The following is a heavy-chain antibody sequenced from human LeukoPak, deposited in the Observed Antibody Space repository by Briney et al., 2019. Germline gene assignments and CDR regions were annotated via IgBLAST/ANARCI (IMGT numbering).Heavy chain of an antibody. CDR1: GFTFSSYA. Sequence: GGSLRLSCAASGFTFSSYAMSWVRQAPGKGLEWVSAISGSGGSTYYADSVKGRFTISRDNSKNTLDLQMNSLRAEDTAVYYCAKASLYDFWSGYFDYWGQGTLVTVSS. V-gene: IGHV3-23*01. CDR2: ISGSGGST. D-gene: IGHD3-3*01. CDR3: AKASLYDFWSGYFDY. J-gene: IGHJ4*02.